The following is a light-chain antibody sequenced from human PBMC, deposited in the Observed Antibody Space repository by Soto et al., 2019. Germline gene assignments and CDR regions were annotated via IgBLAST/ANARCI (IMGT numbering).Light chain of an antibody. J-gene: IGKJ1*01. CDR3: QLYGSSPER. V-gene: IGKV3-20*01. CDR2: GAS. Sequence: ARSPCSLPEHVGEKIIITCRASRDVGSDVSWYQQKPGQSPRLLIYGASSRATGIPDRFSGSGSGTDFTLTISRLEPEDFAVYYSQLYGSSPERFGQGTKVDIK. CDR1: RDVGSD.